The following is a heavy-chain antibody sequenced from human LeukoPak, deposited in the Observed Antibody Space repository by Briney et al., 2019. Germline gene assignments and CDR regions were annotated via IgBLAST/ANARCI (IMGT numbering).Heavy chain of an antibody. CDR3: ARVSPPNSSSWCGGFYYYYYMDV. D-gene: IGHD6-13*01. CDR1: GGSISSYY. V-gene: IGHV4-59*01. J-gene: IGHJ6*03. CDR2: IYYSGST. Sequence: SETLSLTCTVSGGSISSYYWSWIRQPPGKGLEWIGYIYYSGSTNYNPSLKSRVTISVDTSKNQFSLKLSSVTAADTAVYYCARVSPPNSSSWCGGFYYYYYMDVWGKGTTVTVSS.